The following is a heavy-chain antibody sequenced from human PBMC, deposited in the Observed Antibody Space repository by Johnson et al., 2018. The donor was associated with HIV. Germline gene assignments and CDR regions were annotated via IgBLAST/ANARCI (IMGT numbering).Heavy chain of an antibody. J-gene: IGHJ3*02. CDR1: GFTFSSYA. CDR3: ASVGSSGFFSAFDI. CDR2: ISGSGGST. V-gene: IGHV3-21*01. D-gene: IGHD6-19*01. Sequence: MQLVESGGGLVKPGGSLRLSCAASGFTFSSYAMHWVRQAPGKGLEWVSAISGSGGSTYYADSVKGRFTVSRDNAKNSLYLQMNSLRAEDTAVYYWASVGSSGFFSAFDIWGQGTMVTVSS.